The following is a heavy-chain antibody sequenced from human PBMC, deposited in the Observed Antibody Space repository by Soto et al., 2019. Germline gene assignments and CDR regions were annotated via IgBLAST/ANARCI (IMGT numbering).Heavy chain of an antibody. CDR3: ACRVAVAGQTDY. V-gene: IGHV1-69*12. D-gene: IGHD6-19*01. CDR1: GGTFSSYA. CDR2: IIPIFGTA. J-gene: IGHJ4*02. Sequence: QVQLVQSGAEVKKPGSSVKVSCKASGGTFSSYAISWVRQAPGQGLEWMGGIIPIFGTANYAQKFQGRVTITADESRRKAYVELGRLRYDDTAVYYCACRVAVAGQTDYWGQGTMVTVS.